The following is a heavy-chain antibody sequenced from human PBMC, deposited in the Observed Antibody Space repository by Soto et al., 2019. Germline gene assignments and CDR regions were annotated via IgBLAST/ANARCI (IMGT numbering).Heavy chain of an antibody. Sequence: WGSLRLSCAASGFTFTNCWMSWVRQAPGKGLEWVANIKLDGSAKYYLDSVKGRFTISRDNAKNSLYLQMNSLRAEDTAVYYCARGYSTSPNWFDAWGQGTLVTVSS. D-gene: IGHD6-13*01. CDR2: IKLDGSAK. J-gene: IGHJ5*02. V-gene: IGHV3-7*03. CDR1: GFTFTNCW. CDR3: ARGYSTSPNWFDA.